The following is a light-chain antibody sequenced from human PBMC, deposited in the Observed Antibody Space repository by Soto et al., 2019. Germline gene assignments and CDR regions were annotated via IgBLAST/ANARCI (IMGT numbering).Light chain of an antibody. CDR3: QQFNNYIT. Sequence: DIQMTQSPSTLSGSVGDRVTITCRASQTISSWLAWYQQKPVKAPKLLIYKASTLKSGVPSRFSGSGSGTDFTLTISSLQPEDFATYYCQQFNNYITFGQGTRLEIK. J-gene: IGKJ5*01. V-gene: IGKV1-5*03. CDR2: KAS. CDR1: QTISSW.